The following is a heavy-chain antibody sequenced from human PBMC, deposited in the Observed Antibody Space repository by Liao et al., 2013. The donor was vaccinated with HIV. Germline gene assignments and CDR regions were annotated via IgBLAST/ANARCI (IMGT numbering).Heavy chain of an antibody. Sequence: QVQLQESGPGLVKPWETLSLTCSVSGSAIDAPNNYFSWIRQAPGKGLEWIGSLYYGERRFYNPSLKSRVTISGDTSKNQLSLVLSSVSAADTALYYCASLPRGELILAYFGHWGQGIQVSVS. D-gene: IGHD3-16*01. CDR3: ASLPRGELILAYFGH. CDR1: GSAIDAPNNY. CDR2: LYYGERR. V-gene: IGHV4-39*07. J-gene: IGHJ4*02.